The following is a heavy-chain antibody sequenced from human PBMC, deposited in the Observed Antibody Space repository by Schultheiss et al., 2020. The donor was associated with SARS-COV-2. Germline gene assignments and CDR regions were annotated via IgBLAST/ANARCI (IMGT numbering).Heavy chain of an antibody. V-gene: IGHV4-34*01. J-gene: IGHJ4*02. Sequence: SETLSLTCAVYGGSFSGYYWSWIRQPPGKGLEWIGEINHSGSTNYNPSLKSRVTISVDTFKNQFSLKLSSVTAADTAVYYCARVSVYYFDYWGQGTLVTGSS. CDR2: INHSGST. CDR3: ARVSVYYFDY. D-gene: IGHD4-11*01. CDR1: GGSFSGYY.